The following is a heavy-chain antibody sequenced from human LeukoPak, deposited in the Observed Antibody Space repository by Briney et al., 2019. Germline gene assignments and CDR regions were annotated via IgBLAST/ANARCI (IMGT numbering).Heavy chain of an antibody. CDR3: ARHGSGWYWGSFDY. CDR2: INHSGST. J-gene: IGHJ4*02. D-gene: IGHD6-19*01. V-gene: IGHV4-34*01. CDR1: GGSFSGYY. Sequence: SETLSLTCAVYGGSFSGYYWSWIRQPPGKGLEWIGEINHSGSTNYNPSLKSRVTISVDTSKNQFSLKLSSVTAADTAVYYCARHGSGWYWGSFDYWGQGTLVTVSS.